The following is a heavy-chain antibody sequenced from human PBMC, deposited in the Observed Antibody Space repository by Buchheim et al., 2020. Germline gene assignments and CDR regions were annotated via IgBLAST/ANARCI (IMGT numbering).Heavy chain of an antibody. Sequence: QVQLVQSGAEVKKPGASVKVSCKASGYTFTTYYIYWVRQAPGQGLEWMGIINPSGGSTKYAQKLQGRVTMTRDTSTSTVYMELRSLRSEDTAVYYCARDGLEGAVGSSSWYGWFDPWGQGTL. D-gene: IGHD6-13*01. J-gene: IGHJ5*02. CDR3: ARDGLEGAVGSSSWYGWFDP. CDR1: GYTFTTYY. CDR2: INPSGGST. V-gene: IGHV1-46*04.